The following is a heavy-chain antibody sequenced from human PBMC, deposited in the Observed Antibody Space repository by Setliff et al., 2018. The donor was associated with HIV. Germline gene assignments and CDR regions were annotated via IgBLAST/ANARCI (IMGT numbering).Heavy chain of an antibody. CDR3: ARGSKYDGEPDFDY. CDR1: GYTFTRYY. D-gene: IGHD2-21*01. J-gene: IGHJ4*02. CDR2: INPAGGST. V-gene: IGHV1-46*01. Sequence: RASVKVSCKASGYTFTRYYMQWVRQAPGQGLEWMGIINPAGGSTTYAQKFQGRVTMTRDTSTSTVYMELNSLTSADTAVYYCARGSKYDGEPDFDYWGQGTLVTVSS.